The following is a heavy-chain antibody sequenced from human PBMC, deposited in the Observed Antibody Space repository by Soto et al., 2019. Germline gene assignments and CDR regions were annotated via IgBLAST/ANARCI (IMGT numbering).Heavy chain of an antibody. CDR3: ARGIRNYYGVDV. CDR1: GFTFSSYA. CDR2: IKGDGSST. J-gene: IGHJ6*02. Sequence: GGSLRLSCAASGFTFSSYAMSWVRQAPGKGLEWVSAIKGDGSSTSYADSVKGRFTISRDNAKNTLYLQMNSLGAEDTAVYWCARGIRNYYGVDVWGQGTTVTVSS. V-gene: IGHV3-74*01.